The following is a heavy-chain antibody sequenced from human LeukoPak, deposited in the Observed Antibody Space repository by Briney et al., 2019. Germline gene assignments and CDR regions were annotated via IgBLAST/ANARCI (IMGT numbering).Heavy chain of an antibody. CDR2: IYSGGRT. J-gene: IGHJ4*02. V-gene: IGHV3-66*01. CDR1: GFTVSSNY. CDR3: GSTSLLGSGFFDY. Sequence: GGSLRLSCAASGFTVSSNYMNWVRQAPGKGLEWISVIYSGGRTYYVDSVKGRFTISRDNSKNTLYLQMNSLRAEDTAVYYCGSTSLLGSGFFDYWGQGTLVTVSS. D-gene: IGHD3-10*02.